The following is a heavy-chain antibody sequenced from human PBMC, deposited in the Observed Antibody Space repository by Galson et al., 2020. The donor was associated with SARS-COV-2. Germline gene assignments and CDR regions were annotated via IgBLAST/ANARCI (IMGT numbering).Heavy chain of an antibody. J-gene: IGHJ4*02. Sequence: ALHGESLEISCAASGFTFSSYWMHWVRQAPGKGLVLVSRIYSEGSSTSYADSVKGRFTISGDNAKNTLYLQMHSLRAEDTAVYYCARGDMGNDYFYCWGQGTLVTVSS. CDR3: ARGDMGNDYFYC. D-gene: IGHD7-27*01. CDR1: GFTFSSYW. V-gene: IGHV3-74*01. CDR2: IYSEGSST.